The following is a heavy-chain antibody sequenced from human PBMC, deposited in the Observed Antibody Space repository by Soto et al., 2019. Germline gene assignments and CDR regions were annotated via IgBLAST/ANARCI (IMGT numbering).Heavy chain of an antibody. CDR1: GFTFSNHA. CDR3: VKGGASYTSCWYAN. D-gene: IGHD6-13*01. J-gene: IGHJ4*02. V-gene: IGHV3-23*01. CDR2: IKDSGEST. Sequence: PGRSLRLPCAASGFTFSNHAMHLIRQAPGKGLEWVSTIKDSGESTFYLDSVRGRFTISRDNSKDTLYLQMTSLRVEDTALYHCVKGGASYTSCWYANWGQGILVTVSS.